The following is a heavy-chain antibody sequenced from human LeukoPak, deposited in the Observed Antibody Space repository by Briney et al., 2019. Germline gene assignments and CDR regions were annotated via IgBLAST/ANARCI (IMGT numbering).Heavy chain of an antibody. Sequence: SETLSLTCGVYGGSFSAYYWSWARQPPGKGLEWIGEIDHSGSANYNSSLKPRVTLSVDTSKKTFSLRLTSVTAADTAVYFCARVRTSSLLGYFYMDAWGKGATVTVSS. J-gene: IGHJ6*03. CDR2: IDHSGSA. V-gene: IGHV4-34*01. CDR3: ARVRTSSLLGYFYMDA. D-gene: IGHD2-2*01. CDR1: GGSFSAYY.